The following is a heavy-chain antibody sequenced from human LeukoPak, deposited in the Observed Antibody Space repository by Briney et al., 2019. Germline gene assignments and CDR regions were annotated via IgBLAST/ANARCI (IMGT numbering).Heavy chain of an antibody. D-gene: IGHD3-3*01. CDR1: TYSISSDYY. J-gene: IGHJ6*04. V-gene: IGHV4-38-2*01. CDR2: IYHSGTT. CDR3: ARGSGWSGYSGV. Sequence: PSETLSLTXAVSTYSISSDYYWGWIRQSPGKGLEWIGSIYHSGTTYYNPSLKSRVAISVDTSKNEFSLKLSSVTAADSAVYYCARGSGWSGYSGVWGKGTTVTVSS.